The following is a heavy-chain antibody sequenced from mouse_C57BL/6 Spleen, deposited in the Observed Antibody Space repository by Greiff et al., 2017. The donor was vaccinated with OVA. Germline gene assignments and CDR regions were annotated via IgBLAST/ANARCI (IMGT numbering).Heavy chain of an antibody. J-gene: IGHJ3*01. D-gene: IGHD2-5*01. Sequence: QVQLQQPGAELVKPGASVKMSCKASGYTFTSYWITWVKQRPGQGLEWIGDIYPGSGSTNYNEKFKSKATLTVDTSSSTAYMQLSSLTSEDSAVYYCARGYYSNYGRAYWGQGTLVTVSA. CDR1: GYTFTSYW. CDR2: IYPGSGST. CDR3: ARGYYSNYGRAY. V-gene: IGHV1-55*01.